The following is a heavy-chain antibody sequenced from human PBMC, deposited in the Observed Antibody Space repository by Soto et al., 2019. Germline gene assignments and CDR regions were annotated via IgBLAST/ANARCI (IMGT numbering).Heavy chain of an antibody. J-gene: IGHJ4*02. D-gene: IGHD6-19*01. CDR1: GFTFSGYG. CDR2: ISHDASTK. CDR3: AKDRFSEHSSGWPQCH. V-gene: IGHV3-30*18. Sequence: QVQLVESGGGVVQPGRSLRLSCAASGFTFSGYGMHWVRQAPGKGLDWVAAISHDASTKHYADSVKGRFTISRDNSKNTPELQMNSLIAEDTAVYYYAKDRFSEHSSGWPQCHWGQGPLVTVSS.